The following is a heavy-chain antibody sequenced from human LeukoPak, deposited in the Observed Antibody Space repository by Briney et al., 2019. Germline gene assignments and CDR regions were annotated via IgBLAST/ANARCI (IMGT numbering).Heavy chain of an antibody. CDR3: AKKYSGSHPFDN. CDR2: ISGSGGST. V-gene: IGHV3-23*01. Sequence: PGGSLRLSCAASGFTFSSYAMNWVRQAPGKGLEWVSAISGSGGSTYYADSVKGRFTISRDNSKNTLYLQMDSLKAEDTAVYNCAKKYSGSHPFDNWGQGTLVTVSS. J-gene: IGHJ4*02. CDR1: GFTFSSYA. D-gene: IGHD1-26*01.